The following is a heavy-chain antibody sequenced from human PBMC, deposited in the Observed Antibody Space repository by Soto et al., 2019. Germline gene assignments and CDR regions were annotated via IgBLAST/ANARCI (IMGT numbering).Heavy chain of an antibody. V-gene: IGHV1-69*13. Sequence: GASVKVSCKASGGTFSSYAISWVRQAPGQELEWMGGIIPIFGTANYAQKFQGRVTITADESTSTAYMELNSLRAEDTAVYYCAREAQGLVRGGSLTNYYYYGMDVWGQGTTVTVSS. CDR3: AREAQGLVRGGSLTNYYYYGMDV. CDR1: GGTFSSYA. D-gene: IGHD6-19*01. J-gene: IGHJ6*02. CDR2: IIPIFGTA.